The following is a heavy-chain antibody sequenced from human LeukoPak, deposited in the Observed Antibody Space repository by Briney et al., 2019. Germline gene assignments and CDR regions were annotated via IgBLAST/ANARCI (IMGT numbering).Heavy chain of an antibody. D-gene: IGHD2-15*01. CDR3: ARDFVSYCSGGSCYSSWFDP. CDR2: INHSGST. V-gene: IGHV4-34*01. CDR1: GGSFSGYY. Sequence: SETLSLTCAVYGGSFSGYYWSWIRQPPGKGLEWIGEINHSGSTNYNPSLKSRVTISVDTSKNQFSLKLSSVTAADTAVYYCARDFVSYCSGGSCYSSWFDPWGQGTLVTVSS. J-gene: IGHJ5*02.